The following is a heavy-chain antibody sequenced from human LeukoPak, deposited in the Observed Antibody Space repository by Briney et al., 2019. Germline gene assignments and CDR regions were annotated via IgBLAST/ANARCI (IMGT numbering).Heavy chain of an antibody. CDR3: VKPSQKVRGLCSGGSCYTLD. J-gene: IGHJ4*02. V-gene: IGHV3-64D*06. D-gene: IGHD2-15*01. Sequence: GGSLRLSCSASGFTFSSYAMHWVRQAPGKGLEYVSAISSNGGSTYYADSVKGRFTISRDNSKNTLYLQMSSLRAEDTAVYYCVKPSQKVRGLCSGGSCYTLDWGQGTLVTVSS. CDR2: ISSNGGST. CDR1: GFTFSSYA.